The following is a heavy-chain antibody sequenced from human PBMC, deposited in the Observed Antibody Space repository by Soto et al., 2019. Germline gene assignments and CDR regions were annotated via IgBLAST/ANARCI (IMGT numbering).Heavy chain of an antibody. J-gene: IGHJ6*04. CDR3: AIDVDIVVVPAAAPMDF. V-gene: IGHV4-31*03. CDR1: GGSISSGGYY. CDR2: IYYSGST. D-gene: IGHD2-2*03. Sequence: PSETLSLTCTVSGGSISSGGYYWSWIRQHPGKGLEWIGYIYYSGSTYYNPSLKSRVTISVDTSKNQFSLKLSSVTAADTAVYYCAIDVDIVVVPAAAPMDFWGKGSMVTVSS.